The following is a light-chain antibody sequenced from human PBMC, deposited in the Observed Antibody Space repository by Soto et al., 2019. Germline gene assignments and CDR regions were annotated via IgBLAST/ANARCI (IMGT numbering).Light chain of an antibody. V-gene: IGKV4-1*01. CDR2: WAS. J-gene: IGKJ4*01. Sequence: IVMTQSPDSLAVSLGERATINCKSSQSVLYNSNNKNYLAWYQQKPGQPPKLLIYWASTRESGVPNRFSGSGSGTDFTLTISSLQAEDVAVYYCQQDYSTSPVTFGGGTKVEIK. CDR3: QQDYSTSPVT. CDR1: QSVLYNSNNKNY.